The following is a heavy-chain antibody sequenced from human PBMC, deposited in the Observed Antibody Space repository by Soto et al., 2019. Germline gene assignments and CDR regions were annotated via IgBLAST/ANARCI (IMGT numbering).Heavy chain of an antibody. CDR2: NGASGVTT. CDR3: ARGCGSASARY. J-gene: IGHJ4*02. Sequence: EVQLLESGGGLVQPGGYLRLSCAASGFTFSSYAMSWVRQAPGSGLEWVSTNGASGVTTYYAGSVKGRFTISRDISKNMLYLQMDSLGAEDTAVYYCARGCGSASARYWGQGTLVTVSS. D-gene: IGHD6-19*01. V-gene: IGHV3-23*01. CDR1: GFTFSSYA.